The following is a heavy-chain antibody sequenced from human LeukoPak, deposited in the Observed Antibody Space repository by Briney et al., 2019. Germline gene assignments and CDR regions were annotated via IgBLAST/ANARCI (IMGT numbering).Heavy chain of an antibody. D-gene: IGHD6-19*01. Sequence: PGGSLRLSCAASGFTISGYDMHWVRHATGKGLEWVAAIGTLYDSYYEDSVKGRFTISRENAKNSLFLQMNSLRAGDTAVYYCARGPIGGWLRNGLDVWGQGTTVTVSS. CDR3: ARGPIGGWLRNGLDV. J-gene: IGHJ6*02. CDR1: GFTISGYD. V-gene: IGHV3-13*01. CDR2: IGTLYDS.